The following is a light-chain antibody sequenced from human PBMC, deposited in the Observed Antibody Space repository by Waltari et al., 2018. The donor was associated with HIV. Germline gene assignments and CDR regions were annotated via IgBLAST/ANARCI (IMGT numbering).Light chain of an antibody. J-gene: IGLJ2*01. CDR3: SAWDDSLNAVL. V-gene: IGLV1-44*01. Sequence: QSVLTQPPSVSGTPGHRVTISCSGSSSNIGNSNAKWYQHLPGTAPKLLIYSNNQRPSGVPDRFSGSKSGTSASLAISGLQSEDEADYYCSAWDDSLNAVLFGGGTKLTVL. CDR2: SNN. CDR1: SSNIGNSN.